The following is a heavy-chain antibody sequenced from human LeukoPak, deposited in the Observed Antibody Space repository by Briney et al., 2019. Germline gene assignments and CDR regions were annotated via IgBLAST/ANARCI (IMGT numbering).Heavy chain of an antibody. CDR2: ISPSGNYI. CDR1: GFTFSSHS. CDR3: ARDRSSSTSCYSY. D-gene: IGHD2-2*01. Sequence: GGSLRLSCAASGFTFSSHSMNWVRQAPGRGLEWGSSISPSGNYIYYADSVEGRFTISRDNAKNSLYLQMNSLGAEDTAVYYCARDRSSSTSCYSYWGQGTLVTVSS. V-gene: IGHV3-21*01. J-gene: IGHJ4*02.